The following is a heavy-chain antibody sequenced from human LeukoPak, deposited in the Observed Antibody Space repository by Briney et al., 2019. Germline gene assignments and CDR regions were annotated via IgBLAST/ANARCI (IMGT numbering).Heavy chain of an antibody. CDR3: AKDCGWLHFCS. D-gene: IGHD5-24*01. V-gene: IGHV3-23*01. Sequence: GGSLRLSCAASGFTFSNYAMNWVRQAPGKGLEWVSGISESGGNTFYADSVKGRFTISRDNSKNTLYLQINTLRAEDTAIYYCAKDCGWLHFCSWGQGTLVTVSS. J-gene: IGHJ5*02. CDR2: ISESGGNT. CDR1: GFTFSNYA.